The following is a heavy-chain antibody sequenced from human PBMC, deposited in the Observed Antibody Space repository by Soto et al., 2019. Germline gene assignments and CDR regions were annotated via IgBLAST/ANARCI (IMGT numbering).Heavy chain of an antibody. D-gene: IGHD1-26*01. V-gene: IGHV4-30-4*01. CDR1: AGSISSGDYY. Sequence: QVQLQESGPGLVKPSQNLSLTCTVSAGSISSGDYYWSWIRQPPGKGLEWIGYIYYSGSTYYNPSLKSRVTISVDTSKNQFSLKLSSVTAADTAVYYCAREGGIVGATTIDYWGQGTLVTVSS. J-gene: IGHJ4*02. CDR3: AREGGIVGATTIDY. CDR2: IYYSGST.